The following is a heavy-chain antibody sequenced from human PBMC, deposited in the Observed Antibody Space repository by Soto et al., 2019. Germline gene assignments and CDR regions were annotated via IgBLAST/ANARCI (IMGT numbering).Heavy chain of an antibody. D-gene: IGHD3-10*01. V-gene: IGHV4-61*01. CDR1: GGSVSSGSYY. CDR3: AREYGSGSYSSYYYGMDV. Sequence: SETLSLTCTVSGGSVSSGSYYWSWIRQPPGKGLEWIGYIYYSGSTNYNPSLKSRVTISVDTSKNQFSLKLSSVTAADTVVYYCAREYGSGSYSSYYYGMDVWGQGTTVTVSS. J-gene: IGHJ6*02. CDR2: IYYSGST.